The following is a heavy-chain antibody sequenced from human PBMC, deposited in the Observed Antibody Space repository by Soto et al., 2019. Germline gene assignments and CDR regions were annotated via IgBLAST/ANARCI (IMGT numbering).Heavy chain of an antibody. J-gene: IGHJ3*02. CDR1: GFTFSSYS. CDR2: ISSSSSYI. D-gene: IGHD2-8*01. CDR3: ARDPSYDDAFDI. V-gene: IGHV3-21*01. Sequence: PGGSLRLSCAASGFTFSSYSMNWVRQAPGKGLEWVSSISSSSSYIYYADSVKGRFTISRDNAKNSLYLQMNSLRAEDTAVYYCARDPSYDDAFDIWGQGTMVTVSS.